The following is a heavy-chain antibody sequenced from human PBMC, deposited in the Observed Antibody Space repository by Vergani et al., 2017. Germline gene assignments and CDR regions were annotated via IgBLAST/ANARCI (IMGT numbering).Heavy chain of an antibody. CDR1: GFTFSSYA. V-gene: IGHV3-23*01. CDR2: ISGSGGST. J-gene: IGHJ4*02. D-gene: IGHD6-19*01. CDR3: AKDRGSGWYGEAY. Sequence: EVQLLESGGGLVQPGGSLRLSCAASGFTFSSYAMSWVRQAPGKGLEWVSAISGSGGSTYYADSVKGRFTISRDNSKNTLYLQMNSRRAEDTAVYYCAKDRGSGWYGEAYWGQGTLVTVSS.